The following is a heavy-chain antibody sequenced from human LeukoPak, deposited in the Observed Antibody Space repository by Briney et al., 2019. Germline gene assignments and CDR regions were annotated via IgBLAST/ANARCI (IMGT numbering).Heavy chain of an antibody. CDR2: IYYSGST. Sequence: PSETLSLTCTVSGGSISSGGYYWSWIRQHPGKGLEWIGYIYYSGSTYYNPSLKSRVTISVGTSKNQFSLKLSSVTAADTAVYYCARDRDIAVAGTRYYYYGMDVWGKGTTVTVSS. D-gene: IGHD6-19*01. V-gene: IGHV4-31*03. J-gene: IGHJ6*04. CDR1: GGSISSGGYY. CDR3: ARDRDIAVAGTRYYYYGMDV.